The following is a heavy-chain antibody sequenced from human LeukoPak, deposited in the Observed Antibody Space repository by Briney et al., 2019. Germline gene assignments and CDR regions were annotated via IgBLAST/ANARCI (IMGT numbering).Heavy chain of an antibody. CDR1: GYTFTNYF. J-gene: IGHJ4*02. CDR3: AREGPGTGKYFDY. Sequence: ASVNVSFKASGYTFTNYFMHWVRQAPGQGLEGMGIINPSGGSSSYVQKFWGRVTMTRDTSTSTVYMELTSLRSEDTAVYYCAREGPGTGKYFDYWGQGTLVAVSS. V-gene: IGHV1-46*01. CDR2: INPSGGSS. D-gene: IGHD6-13*01.